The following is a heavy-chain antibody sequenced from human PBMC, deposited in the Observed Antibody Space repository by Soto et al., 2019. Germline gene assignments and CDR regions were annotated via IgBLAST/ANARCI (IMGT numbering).Heavy chain of an antibody. CDR1: GFTFSNAW. J-gene: IGHJ6*02. D-gene: IGHD3-22*01. V-gene: IGHV3-15*07. Sequence: GGSLRLSCAASGFTFSNAWMNWVRQAPGKGLEWVGRIKSKTDGGTTDYAAPVKGRFTISRDDSKNKLYLQIKSLKTEDTAVYYCTTTIPAGSSGYYYRFSYYGMDVWGQGTTVTVSS. CDR2: IKSKTDGGTT. CDR3: TTTIPAGSSGYYYRFSYYGMDV.